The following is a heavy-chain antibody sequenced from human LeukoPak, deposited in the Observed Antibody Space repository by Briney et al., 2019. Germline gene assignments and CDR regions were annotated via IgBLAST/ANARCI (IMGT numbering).Heavy chain of an antibody. Sequence: SETLSLTCTVSGGSIGSSSYYWGWIRQPPGKGLEWIGSIYYSGSTYYNPSLKSRVTISVDTSKNQFSLKLSSVTAADTAVYYCARAVAGTNFWGQGTLVTVSS. J-gene: IGHJ4*02. D-gene: IGHD6-19*01. CDR2: IYYSGST. CDR3: ARAVAGTNF. CDR1: GGSIGSSSYY. V-gene: IGHV4-39*01.